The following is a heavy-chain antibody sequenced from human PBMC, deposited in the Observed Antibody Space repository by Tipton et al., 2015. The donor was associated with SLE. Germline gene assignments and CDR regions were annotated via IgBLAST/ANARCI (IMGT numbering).Heavy chain of an antibody. CDR1: GGSMRSYY. V-gene: IGHV4-59*01. J-gene: IGHJ6*03. CDR3: ARGYYYTDV. Sequence: TLSLTCNVSGGSMRSYYWSWIRQSPGKGLEWIGYIDYSGIKYNPSLKSRVIISVDMSKNQFSLKLSPVTAADTAVYYCARGYYYTDVWGKGTTVTVSS. CDR2: IDYSGI.